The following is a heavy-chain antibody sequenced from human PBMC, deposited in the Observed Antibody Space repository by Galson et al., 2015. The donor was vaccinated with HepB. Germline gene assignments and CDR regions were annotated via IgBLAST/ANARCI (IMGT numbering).Heavy chain of an antibody. CDR3: ARSRHIVVVTRPLDY. CDR2: ISYDGSNK. J-gene: IGHJ4*02. Sequence: SLRLSCAASGFTFSSYAMHWVRQAPGKGLEWVAVISYDGSNKYYADSVKGRFTISRDNSKNTLYLQMNSLRAEDAAVYYCARSRHIVVVTRPLDYWGQGTLVTVSS. CDR1: GFTFSSYA. V-gene: IGHV3-30*04. D-gene: IGHD2-21*02.